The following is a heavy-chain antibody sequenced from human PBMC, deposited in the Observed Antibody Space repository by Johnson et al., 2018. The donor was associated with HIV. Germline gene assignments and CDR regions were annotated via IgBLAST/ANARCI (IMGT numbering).Heavy chain of an antibody. CDR3: ARRMVQGVIITSGAFDI. D-gene: IGHD3-10*01. Sequence: MLLVESGGGLVQPGGSLRLSCAASGFTFSSYDMHWVRQATGKGLEWVSAIGTAGDTYYPGSVKGRFTISRDNSKNTLYLQMNSLRAEDTAVYYCARRMVQGVIITSGAFDIWGQGTMVTVSS. CDR1: GFTFSSYD. CDR2: IGTAGDT. J-gene: IGHJ3*02. V-gene: IGHV3-13*01.